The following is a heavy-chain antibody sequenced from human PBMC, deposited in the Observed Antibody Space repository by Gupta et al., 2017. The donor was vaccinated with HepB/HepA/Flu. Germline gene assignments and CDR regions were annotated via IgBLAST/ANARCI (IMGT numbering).Heavy chain of an antibody. Sequence: EVQLVDSGCGLVQPGGSLKLSCAASRFTFSSYWMQWVRQAPGKGLVWVSRINSDGSSTSYADSVKGRFTISRDNAKNTLYLQMNSLRADDTAVYYCARILDYYYMDVWGKGTTVTVSS. CDR3: ARILDYYYMDV. CDR2: INSDGSST. CDR1: RFTFSSYW. J-gene: IGHJ6*03. V-gene: IGHV3-74*01.